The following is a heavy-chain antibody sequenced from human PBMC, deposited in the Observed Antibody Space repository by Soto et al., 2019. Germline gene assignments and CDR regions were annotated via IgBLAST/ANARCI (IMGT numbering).Heavy chain of an antibody. CDR2: IYPGDSDT. CDR1: GYSFTSYW. CDR3: ARRTISDFWSGGYGKDV. V-gene: IGHV5-51*01. D-gene: IGHD3-3*01. J-gene: IGHJ6*02. Sequence: PGESLKISCKGSGYSFTSYWIGWVRQMPGKGLEWMGIIYPGDSDTRYSPSFQGQVTISADKSISTAYLQWSSLKASDTAMYYCARRTISDFWSGGYGKDVWGQGTTVTVSS.